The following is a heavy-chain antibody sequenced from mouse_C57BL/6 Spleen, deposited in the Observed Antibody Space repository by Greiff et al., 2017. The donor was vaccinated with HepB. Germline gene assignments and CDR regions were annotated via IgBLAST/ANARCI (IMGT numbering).Heavy chain of an antibody. V-gene: IGHV5-9-1*02. CDR1: GFTFSSYA. J-gene: IGHJ1*03. Sequence: EVQVVESGEGLVKPGGSLKLSCAASGFTFSSYAMSWVRQTPEKRLEWVAYISSGGDYIYYADTVKGRFTISRDNARNTLYLQMSSLKSEDTAMYYCTRDALYSYGSRYFDVWGTGTTVTVSS. CDR3: TRDALYSYGSRYFDV. D-gene: IGHD1-1*01. CDR2: ISSGGDYI.